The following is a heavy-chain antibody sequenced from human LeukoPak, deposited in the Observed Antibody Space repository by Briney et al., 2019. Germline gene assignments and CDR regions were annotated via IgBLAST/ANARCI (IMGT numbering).Heavy chain of an antibody. D-gene: IGHD3-9*01. CDR1: GFTFSSYS. J-gene: IGHJ6*02. CDR3: AREYYDILTGYRYYGMDV. V-gene: IGHV3-21*01. CDR2: ISSSSSYI. Sequence: PGGSLRLSCAASGFTFSSYSMNWVRQAPGKGLEWVSSISSSSSYIYYADSVKGRFTISRDNAKNSLYMQMNSLRAEDTAVYYCAREYYDILTGYRYYGMDVWGQGTTVTVPS.